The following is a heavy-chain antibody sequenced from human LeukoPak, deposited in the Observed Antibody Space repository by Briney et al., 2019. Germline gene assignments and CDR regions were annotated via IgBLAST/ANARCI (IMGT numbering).Heavy chain of an antibody. D-gene: IGHD3-16*01. CDR1: GFTFSSYS. CDR3: ARAPYGITFGPGDY. Sequence: GGSLRLSCAASGFTFSSYSMNWVRQAPGKGLEWVSSISSSSSYIYYADSVKGRFTISRDNAKNSLYLQMNSLRAEDTAVDYCARAPYGITFGPGDYWGQGTLVTVSS. V-gene: IGHV3-21*01. CDR2: ISSSSSYI. J-gene: IGHJ4*02.